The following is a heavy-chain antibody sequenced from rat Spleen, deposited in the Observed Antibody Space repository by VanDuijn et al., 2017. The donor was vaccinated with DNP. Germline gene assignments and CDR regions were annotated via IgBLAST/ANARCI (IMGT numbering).Heavy chain of an antibody. CDR3: ARRDYPVPAY. Sequence: EVQLVESGGGLVQPGRSLKLSCAASGFTFTDYNMAWVRQAPKKGLEWVATIIFDNTRTHYRDSVKGRFTISRDDAKSSLYLQMNSLKSEDTATYYCARRDYPVPAYWGQGTLVTVSS. CDR1: GFTFTDYN. J-gene: IGHJ3*01. D-gene: IGHD1-4*01. CDR2: IIFDNTRT. V-gene: IGHV5S10*01.